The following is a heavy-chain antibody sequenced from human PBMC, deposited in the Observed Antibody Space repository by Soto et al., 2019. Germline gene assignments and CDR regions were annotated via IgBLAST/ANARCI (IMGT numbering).Heavy chain of an antibody. J-gene: IGHJ5*02. CDR1: GGTFGNTA. Sequence: QVQLVQSGAEVKKPGSSVTVSCKTSGGTFGNTAVTWVRQAPGQGLEWRGGIVPMFGTANYAQMFQGRVTITADESTNTAYMELSSLRSDDTAVYYCARDGDPGYAFWSGPLGGGRFDPWGQGTLVTVSS. V-gene: IGHV1-69*12. D-gene: IGHD3-3*01. CDR2: IVPMFGTA. CDR3: ARDGDPGYAFWSGPLGGGRFDP.